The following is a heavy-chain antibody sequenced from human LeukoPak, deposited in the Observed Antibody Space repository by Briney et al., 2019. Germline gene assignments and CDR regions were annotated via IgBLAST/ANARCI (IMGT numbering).Heavy chain of an antibody. CDR3: AKSGGSSSWTRPFDY. Sequence: GGSLRLSCAASGFTFSSYAMHWVRQAPGKGLEWVAVISYDGSNKYYADSVKGRFTISRDNSKNTLYLQMNSLRAEDTAVYYCAKSGGSSSWTRPFDYWGQTTLVTVSS. D-gene: IGHD6-13*01. J-gene: IGHJ4*02. CDR2: ISYDGSNK. V-gene: IGHV3-30*04. CDR1: GFTFSSYA.